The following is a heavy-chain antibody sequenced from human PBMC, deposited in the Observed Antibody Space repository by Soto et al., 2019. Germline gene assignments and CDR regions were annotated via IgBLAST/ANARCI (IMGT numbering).Heavy chain of an antibody. D-gene: IGHD3-22*01. CDR1: GGYIRDYD. Sequence: SETQSLTCTVAGGYIRDYDWGWIRQSPGKGLEWIGYIYYTGTTKYNPSLKSRVTISVDSSKNQFSLKLDSVTAADTAVYYCARLGGYYQAFDSWGQGTLVTVSS. J-gene: IGHJ4*02. CDR2: IYYTGTT. CDR3: ARLGGYYQAFDS. V-gene: IGHV4-59*08.